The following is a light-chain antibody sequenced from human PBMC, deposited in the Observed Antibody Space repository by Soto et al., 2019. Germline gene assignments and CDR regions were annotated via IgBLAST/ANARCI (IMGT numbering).Light chain of an antibody. V-gene: IGLV2-11*01. Sequence: QSALTQPRSVSGSPGQAVTISCTGTSSDVGGYNYVSWYQQHPGKAPKLMIYDVSKRPSGVPDRFSGSKSGNTASLTISGLQAEDEADYYCCSYAGSYTFEVFGGGTKLHRP. CDR3: CSYAGSYTFEV. CDR2: DVS. J-gene: IGLJ2*01. CDR1: SSDVGGYNY.